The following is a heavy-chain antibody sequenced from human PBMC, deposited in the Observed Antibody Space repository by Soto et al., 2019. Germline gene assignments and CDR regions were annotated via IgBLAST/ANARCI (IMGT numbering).Heavy chain of an antibody. Sequence: QVQLQESGPRLVKPSETLSLTCTVSGGSISSYFWAWIRQPPGKGLEWIGQISYSGSSQFTTSPSIGVTISADTSKDQFSLRLTSVTAADTAVYYCARVREGVDYWGQGTLGTVSS. CDR2: ISYSGSS. J-gene: IGHJ4*02. CDR3: ARVREGVDY. CDR1: GGSISSYF. D-gene: IGHD1-26*01. V-gene: IGHV4-59*01.